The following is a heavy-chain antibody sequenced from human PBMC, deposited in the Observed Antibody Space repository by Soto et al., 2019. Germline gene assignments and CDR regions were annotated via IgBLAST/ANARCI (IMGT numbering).Heavy chain of an antibody. Sequence: GGSLRLSCAASGFTFSSYWMHWVRQAPGKGLVWVARINGAGSSTSYADSVKGRFTISRDNAKNTLYIQMSSLRAEDTAVYYCLVSGNYRFDYWGPGVLVTVSS. D-gene: IGHD1-26*01. CDR3: LVSGNYRFDY. J-gene: IGHJ4*02. V-gene: IGHV3-74*01. CDR1: GFTFSSYW. CDR2: INGAGSST.